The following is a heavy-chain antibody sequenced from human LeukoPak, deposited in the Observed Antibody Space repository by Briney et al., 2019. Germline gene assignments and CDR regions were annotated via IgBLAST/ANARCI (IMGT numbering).Heavy chain of an antibody. D-gene: IGHD3-10*01. CDR3: ASGDYYYYYMDV. J-gene: IGHJ6*03. CDR2: INRDGSST. V-gene: IGHV3-74*01. CDR1: GFTFSSYW. Sequence: GGSLRLSCAASGFTFSSYWMHWVRQAPGKGLVWVSRINRDGSSTSYADSVKGRFTISRDNAKNTLYLQMNSPRAEDTAVYYCASGDYYYYYMDVWGKGTTVTVSS.